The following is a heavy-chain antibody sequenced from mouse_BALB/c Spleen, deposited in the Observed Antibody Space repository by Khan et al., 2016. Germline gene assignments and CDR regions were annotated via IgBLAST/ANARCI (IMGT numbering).Heavy chain of an antibody. D-gene: IGHD2-3*01. J-gene: IGHJ2*01. CDR3: ARHARHDGYYYFDY. CDR1: GFSLTSYG. Sequence: QVQLKQSGPGLVAPSQSLSITCTISGFSLTSYGVHWVRQPPGKGLEWLVVIWSDGSTTYNSALKSRLSISKDNSKSQVFLKMNSLQTDDTAMYYCARHARHDGYYYFDYWGQGTTLTVSS. V-gene: IGHV2-6-1*01. CDR2: IWSDGST.